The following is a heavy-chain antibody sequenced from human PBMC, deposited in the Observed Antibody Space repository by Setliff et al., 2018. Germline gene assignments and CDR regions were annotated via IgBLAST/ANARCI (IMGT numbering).Heavy chain of an antibody. CDR2: VYTSGST. D-gene: IGHD2-8*01. CDR3: AREGFYCTNGVCYRPFDY. V-gene: IGHV4-4*08. J-gene: IGHJ4*02. Sequence: SEILSLTCSVSGGSISNYYWSWIRQSPGKGLEWIGYVYTSGSTNYNPSLKSRVTISVDTSKNQFSLNLTSVTAADTAVYYCAREGFYCTNGVCYRPFDYWGQGTLVTVSS. CDR1: GGSISNYY.